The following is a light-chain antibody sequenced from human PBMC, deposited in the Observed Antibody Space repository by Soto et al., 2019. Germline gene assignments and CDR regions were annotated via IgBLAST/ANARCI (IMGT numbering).Light chain of an antibody. J-gene: IGLJ1*01. CDR1: SSDVGGYNF. CDR2: EVT. Sequence: QSLLTQPPCASLSPAQSVTISCTGTSSDVGGYNFVSLYQHFPSKAPKLIISEVTKPPSGVPDRFSGSKSGNTAPLTVSGLQTDDEADYYCSSYGGSNNFVFGTGTKVTVL. V-gene: IGLV2-8*01. CDR3: SSYGGSNNFV.